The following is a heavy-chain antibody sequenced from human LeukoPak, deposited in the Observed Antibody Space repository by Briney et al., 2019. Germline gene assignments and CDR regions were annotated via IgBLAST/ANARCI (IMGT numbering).Heavy chain of an antibody. CDR2: IFYRGST. J-gene: IGHJ3*01. Sequence: SETLSLTCTVSGGSISNSTYYWGWVRQPPGMGLEWIGSIFYRGSTYYTPSLKSRVTISVDTSKNQFSLKLTSVTAADTAMYFCARNWVADSFDFWGQGTMVTVSS. CDR1: GGSISNSTYY. CDR3: ARNWVADSFDF. V-gene: IGHV4-39*01. D-gene: IGHD6-19*01.